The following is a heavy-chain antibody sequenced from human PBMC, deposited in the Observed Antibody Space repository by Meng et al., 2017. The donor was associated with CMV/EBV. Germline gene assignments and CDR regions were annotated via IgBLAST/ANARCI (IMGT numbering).Heavy chain of an antibody. CDR1: GDSVSSNSVV. CDR2: TYYRSKWYN. CDR3: ARDPQLGPDAFDI. V-gene: IGHV6-1*01. J-gene: IGHJ3*02. Sequence: LRLSCAISGDSVSSNSVVWNWIRQSPSRGLEWLGRTYYRSKWYNDYAVSVKSRITINPDTSKNQFSLQLNSVTPEDTAVYYCARDPQLGPDAFDIWGQGAMVTV. D-gene: IGHD3-10*01.